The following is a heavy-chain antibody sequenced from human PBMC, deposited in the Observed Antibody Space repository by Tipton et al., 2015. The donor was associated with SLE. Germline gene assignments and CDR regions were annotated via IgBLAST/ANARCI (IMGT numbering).Heavy chain of an antibody. Sequence: TLSLTCAVYGGSFSGYYWSWIRQPPGKGLEWIGEINHSGSTNYNASLKSRVTISVDTSKNQFSLKLSSVTAADTAVYYCARETEYDYVWGSYPDIWGQGTMVTVSS. CDR1: GGSFSGYY. D-gene: IGHD3-16*01. J-gene: IGHJ3*02. V-gene: IGHV4-34*01. CDR2: INHSGST. CDR3: ARETEYDYVWGSYPDI.